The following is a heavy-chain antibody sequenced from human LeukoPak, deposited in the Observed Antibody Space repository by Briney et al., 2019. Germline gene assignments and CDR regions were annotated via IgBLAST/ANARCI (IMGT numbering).Heavy chain of an antibody. CDR1: GYTFTSYY. Sequence: GASVKVSCKASGYTFTSYYMHWVRQAPGQGLEWMGTINPSGGSTSYAQKFQGRVTMTRDTSTSTVYMELSSLRSEDTAVYYCARDAGGYCSSTSCPTGYFQHWGQGTLVTVSS. J-gene: IGHJ1*01. CDR3: ARDAGGYCSSTSCPTGYFQH. D-gene: IGHD2-2*01. V-gene: IGHV1-46*03. CDR2: INPSGGST.